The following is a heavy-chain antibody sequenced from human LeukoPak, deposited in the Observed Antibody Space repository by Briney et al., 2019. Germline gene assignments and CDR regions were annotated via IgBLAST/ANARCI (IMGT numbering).Heavy chain of an antibody. CDR2: IYYSGST. D-gene: IGHD3-22*01. V-gene: IGHV4-30-4*08. CDR1: GGSISSGDYY. J-gene: IGHJ4*02. CDR3: ARGRNYYDSRGWYFDY. Sequence: SQTLSLTCTVSGGSISSGDYYWSWIRQPPGKGLEWIGYIYYSGSTYYNPSLKSRVTISVDTSKNQFSLKLSSVTAADTAVYYCARGRNYYDSRGWYFDYWGQGTLVTVSS.